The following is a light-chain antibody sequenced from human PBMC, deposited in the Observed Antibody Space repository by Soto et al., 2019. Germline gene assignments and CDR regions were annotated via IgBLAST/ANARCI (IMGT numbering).Light chain of an antibody. V-gene: IGLV2-14*01. Sequence: QSALTQPASVSGSPGQSITMSCTGTSGDIGAYNYVSWYQQHPGKAPKLIIYEVGNRPSGVSSRFSGSKSGNTASLTISGLQSEDEADYYCRSYTSTSTRVFGTGTKVTVL. CDR3: RSYTSTSTRV. CDR2: EVG. J-gene: IGLJ1*01. CDR1: SGDIGAYNY.